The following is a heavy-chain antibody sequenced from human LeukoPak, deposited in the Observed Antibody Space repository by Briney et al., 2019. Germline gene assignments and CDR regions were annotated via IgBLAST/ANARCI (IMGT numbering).Heavy chain of an antibody. CDR2: VHSGGTT. Sequence: GGSLRLSCAASGFTVSARYMNWVRQAPGKGLEWLSVVHSGGTTDYTDSVRGRFTISRDNSKNILYLQMNSLTTEDTAVYYCARSWDERLNFDYWGQGTLVTVSS. D-gene: IGHD1-1*01. V-gene: IGHV3-66*02. CDR3: ARSWDERLNFDY. CDR1: GFTVSARY. J-gene: IGHJ4*02.